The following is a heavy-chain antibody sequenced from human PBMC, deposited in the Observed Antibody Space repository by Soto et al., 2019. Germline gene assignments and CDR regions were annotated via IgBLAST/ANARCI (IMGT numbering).Heavy chain of an antibody. CDR1: GGTFSSYA. CDR2: IIPIFGTA. V-gene: IGHV1-69*12. D-gene: IGHD6-6*01. CDR3: ARWKEQLEEAYYYYYYGMDV. J-gene: IGHJ6*02. Sequence: QVQLVQSGAEVKKPGSSVKVSCKASGGTFSSYAISWVRQAPGQGLEWMGGIIPIFGTANYAQKFQGRVRITADESTSTAYMELSSLRSEDTAVYYCARWKEQLEEAYYYYYYGMDVWGQGTTVTVSS.